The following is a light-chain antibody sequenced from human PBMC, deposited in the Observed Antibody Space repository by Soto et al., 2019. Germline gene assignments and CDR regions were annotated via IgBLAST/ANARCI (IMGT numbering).Light chain of an antibody. CDR1: QDISNY. CDR2: DAS. V-gene: IGKV1-33*01. Sequence: IQMTQSPSSLSASVGDRVTITCQASQDISNYLNWYQQKPGKAPKLLIYDASNLETGVPSRFSGSGSGTDFTFTISSLQPEDIATYYCQQYDNLPFSITFGQGTRLEIK. CDR3: QQYDNLPFSIT. J-gene: IGKJ5*01.